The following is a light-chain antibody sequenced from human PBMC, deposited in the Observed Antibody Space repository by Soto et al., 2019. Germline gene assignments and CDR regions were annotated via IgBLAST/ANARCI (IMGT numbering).Light chain of an antibody. CDR1: QSISNY. CDR2: AAS. V-gene: IGKV1-39*01. Sequence: DIQMTQSPSSLSASVGDRVTITCRATQSISNYVSWYQQKPGKASDLLIYAASSLQSGVPSRFSGSGSGTDFTLITSSLQPEDFATYYCQQSYSSPVTFGQGTRLEIK. CDR3: QQSYSSPVT. J-gene: IGKJ5*01.